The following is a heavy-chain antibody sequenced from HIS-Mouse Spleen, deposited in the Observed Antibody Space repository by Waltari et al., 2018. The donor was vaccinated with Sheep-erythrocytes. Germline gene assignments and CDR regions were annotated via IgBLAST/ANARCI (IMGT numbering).Heavy chain of an antibody. CDR2: SIPNLGIA. CDR1: GGTFSSYA. J-gene: IGHJ4*02. V-gene: IGHV1-69*04. Sequence: QVQLVQSGAEVKKPGSSVKVSCKASGGTFSSYAISWVRQAAGQGLEWMGRSIPNLGIANCARKIQGRVAITSVKSTSTAYMEQDSLRSEYAAVYYCEQTGATAPVFDYWGQGTLVTVSS. CDR3: EQTGATAPVFDY. D-gene: IGHD1-26*01.